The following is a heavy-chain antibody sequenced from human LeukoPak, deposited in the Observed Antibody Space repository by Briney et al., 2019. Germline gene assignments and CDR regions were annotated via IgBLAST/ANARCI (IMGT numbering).Heavy chain of an antibody. CDR3: AKDPSAPADYYGMDV. D-gene: IGHD2-15*01. Sequence: GGSLRLSCAASGFTFSSYAMSWARQAPGKGLEWVSAITNSGGSTYYADSVKGRFTISRDNSKSTLYLQMNSLRAEDTAVYYCAKDPSAPADYYGMDVWGQGTTVTVSS. CDR2: ITNSGGST. J-gene: IGHJ6*02. V-gene: IGHV3-23*01. CDR1: GFTFSSYA.